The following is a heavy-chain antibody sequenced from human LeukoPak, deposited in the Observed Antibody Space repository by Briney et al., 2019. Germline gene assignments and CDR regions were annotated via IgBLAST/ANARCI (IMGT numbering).Heavy chain of an antibody. D-gene: IGHD1-26*01. V-gene: IGHV4-39*01. CDR2: IYDSGST. J-gene: IGHJ4*02. CDR1: SGSISSSNYY. CDR3: AKSGGYGLIDY. Sequence: SETLSLTCTVSSGSISSSNYYWGWIRQPPGKGLEWIGNIYDSGSTYYNASLQSRVTISIDTSKNQFSLRLSSVTAADTAMYYCAKSGGYGLIDYWGQGTLVTVSS.